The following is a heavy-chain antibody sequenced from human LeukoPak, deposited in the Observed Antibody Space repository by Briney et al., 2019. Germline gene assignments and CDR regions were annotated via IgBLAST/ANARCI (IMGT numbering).Heavy chain of an antibody. CDR1: GGSISNYY. CDR3: ARSRGTALITRFDY. D-gene: IGHD5-18*01. V-gene: IGHV4-4*07. Sequence: PSETLSLTCTVSGGSISNYYWSWIRQPAGKGLEWIGRINTSGSTNYNPSLEGRVFMSVDTSKSQFSLKLNSVTAADTAVYFCARSRGTALITRFDYWGQGTLVTVSS. CDR2: INTSGST. J-gene: IGHJ4*02.